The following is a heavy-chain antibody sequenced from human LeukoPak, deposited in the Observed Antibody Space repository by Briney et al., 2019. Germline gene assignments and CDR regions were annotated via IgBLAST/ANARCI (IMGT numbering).Heavy chain of an antibody. V-gene: IGHV3-23*01. Sequence: GGSLTLSCVASGFTFNNYAMSWVRQAPGQGLEWVSAISSGGSTSYADSAKGRFTISRDNSQDTLSLQMNSLRVEDTAVYYCAKERRAYDPWYFYLWGRGTLVTVSS. J-gene: IGHJ2*01. CDR2: ISSGGST. D-gene: IGHD5-12*01. CDR3: AKERRAYDPWYFYL. CDR1: GFTFNNYA.